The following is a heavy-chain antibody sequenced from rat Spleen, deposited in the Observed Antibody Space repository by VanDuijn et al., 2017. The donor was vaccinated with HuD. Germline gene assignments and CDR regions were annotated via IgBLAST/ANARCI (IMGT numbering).Heavy chain of an antibody. V-gene: IGHV5-29*01. CDR3: ARVIYYYVSGGWYFDF. D-gene: IGHD1-12*01. CDR2: ISYDAGRT. J-gene: IGHJ1*01. CDR1: GFTLSYYG. Sequence: EVQLVESGGGLVQPGRSLKLSCVASGFTLSYYGMAWVRQVPTKGLEWVTTISYDAGRTYYRDSVKGRFTVSRDNTKSTLDLQIDSLRSEDTATYYCARVIYYYVSGGWYFDFWGPGTKVTVSS.